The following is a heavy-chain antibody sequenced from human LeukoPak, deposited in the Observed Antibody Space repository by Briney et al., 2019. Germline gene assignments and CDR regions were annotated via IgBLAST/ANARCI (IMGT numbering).Heavy chain of an antibody. Sequence: PSETLSLTCTVSGGSISSGSYYWSWIRQPAGKGLEWIGRIYTSGSTNYNPSLKSRVTISVDTSKNQFSLKLSSVTAADTAVYYCARDYYDSSGAEGWFDPWGQGTLVTVSS. CDR2: IYTSGST. CDR1: GGSISSGSYY. CDR3: ARDYYDSSGAEGWFDP. J-gene: IGHJ5*02. V-gene: IGHV4-61*02. D-gene: IGHD3-22*01.